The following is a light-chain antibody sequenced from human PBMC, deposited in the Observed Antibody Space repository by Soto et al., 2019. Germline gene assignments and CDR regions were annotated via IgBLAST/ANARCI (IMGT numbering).Light chain of an antibody. CDR3: QQSNSYPWT. CDR2: DAS. V-gene: IGKV1-5*01. J-gene: IGKJ1*01. Sequence: DIQMTQSPSTLSASVGDRVTITCRASQSISSWLAWYQQKPGKAPKLLIYDASSLESGVPSRFSGSGSGTEFTLTIRSLQPDDFATYYCQQSNSYPWTFGQGTKVAIK. CDR1: QSISSW.